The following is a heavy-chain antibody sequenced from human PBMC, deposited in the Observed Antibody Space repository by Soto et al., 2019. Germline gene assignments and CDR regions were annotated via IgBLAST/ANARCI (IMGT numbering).Heavy chain of an antibody. J-gene: IGHJ3*02. CDR3: ARLHTQINSSGWYGGDDI. CDR1: GFTFSTYA. D-gene: IGHD6-19*01. CDR2: IRGSGGNT. Sequence: EVQLLESGGGLVQPGGSLRLSCAASGFTFSTYAMSWVREAPGKGLEWVATIRGSGGNTHYADSVMGPFTTPRYNSENTAYLQTNSMRDETTAMYSCARLHTQINSSGWYGGDDIWGNGTMVTVSS. V-gene: IGHV3-23*01.